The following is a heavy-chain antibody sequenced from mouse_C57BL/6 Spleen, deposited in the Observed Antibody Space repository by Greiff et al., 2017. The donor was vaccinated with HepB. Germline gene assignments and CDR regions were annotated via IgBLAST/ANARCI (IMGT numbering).Heavy chain of an antibody. CDR2: INPYNGGT. CDR1: GYTFTDYY. D-gene: IGHD1-1*01. Sequence: EVQLQQSGPVLVKPGASVKMSCKASGYTFTDYYMNWVKQSHGKSLEWIGVINPYNGGTSYNQKFKGKATLTVDKSSSTAYMELNSLTSEDSAVYYCARWISEFITTVQGHYFDYWGQGTTLTVSS. J-gene: IGHJ2*01. CDR3: ARWISEFITTVQGHYFDY. V-gene: IGHV1-19*01.